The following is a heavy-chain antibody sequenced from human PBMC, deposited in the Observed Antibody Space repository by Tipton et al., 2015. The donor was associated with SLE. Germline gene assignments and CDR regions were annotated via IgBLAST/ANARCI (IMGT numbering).Heavy chain of an antibody. J-gene: IGHJ2*01. V-gene: IGHV1-2*06. CDR3: ARDRIAARPGFDL. CDR2: INPNSGGT. Sequence: QVQLVQSGPEVKKPGASVKVSCKASGYTFTGYYMHWVRQAPGQGLEWMGRINPNSGGTNYAQKFQGRVTMTRDTSISTAYMELRSLRSDDTAVYYCARDRIAARPGFDLWGRGTLVTVSS. D-gene: IGHD6-6*01. CDR1: GYTFTGYY.